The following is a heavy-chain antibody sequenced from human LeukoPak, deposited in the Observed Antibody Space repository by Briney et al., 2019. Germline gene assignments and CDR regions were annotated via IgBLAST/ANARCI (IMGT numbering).Heavy chain of an antibody. CDR2: IYHSGST. CDR1: GYSISSGYY. D-gene: IGHD3-10*01. V-gene: IGHV4-38-2*01. Sequence: PSETLSLTCAVSGYSISSGYYWGWIRQPPGKGLEWIGSIYHSGSTYYNPSLKSRVTIPVDTSKNQFSLKLSSVTAADTAVYYCARGGSGSYYKSAGAFDIWGQGTMVTVSS. CDR3: ARGGSGSYYKSAGAFDI. J-gene: IGHJ3*02.